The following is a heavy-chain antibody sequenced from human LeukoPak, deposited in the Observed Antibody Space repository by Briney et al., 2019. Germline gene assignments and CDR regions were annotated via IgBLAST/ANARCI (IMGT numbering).Heavy chain of an antibody. CDR1: RFIFSTSD. D-gene: IGHD6-19*01. V-gene: IGHV3-23*01. J-gene: IGHJ4*02. CDR3: AKGGGSSGWHRWVDQ. CDR2: ISGSGANK. Sequence: GGSLRLSCAASRFIFSTSDMNWVRQDPGRGLEWVSVISGSGANKFYAESVKGRFTISRDNSKNTLYLQMNSLRAEDTAVYYCAKGGGSSGWHRWVDQWGQGTLVTVSS.